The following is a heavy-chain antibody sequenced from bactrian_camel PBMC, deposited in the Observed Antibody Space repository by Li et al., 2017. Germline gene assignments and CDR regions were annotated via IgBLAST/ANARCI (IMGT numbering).Heavy chain of an antibody. CDR1: GSTVSSFC. Sequence: HVQLVESGGGSVQAGGSLRLSCAVSGSTVSSFCMGWFRQATGKSREGVASVATDGVTSYAESVKGRFTISKDTAKSTLYLQMNNLEPEDTAMYFCAADSFNLQLARHYKYWGQGTQVTVS. CDR3: AADSFNLQLARHYKY. J-gene: IGHJ4*01. V-gene: IGHV3S53*01. CDR2: VATDGVT. D-gene: IGHD2*01.